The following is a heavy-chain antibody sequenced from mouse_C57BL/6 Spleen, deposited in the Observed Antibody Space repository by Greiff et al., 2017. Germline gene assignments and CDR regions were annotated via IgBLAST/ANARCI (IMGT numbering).Heavy chain of an antibody. V-gene: IGHV5-9*01. CDR3: ARHGGAQATSYYFDY. CDR2: ISGGGGNT. D-gene: IGHD3-2*02. Sequence: EVKLEESGGGLVKPGGSLKLSCAASGFTFSSYTMSWVRQTPEKRLEWVATISGGGGNTYYPDSVKGRFTISRDNAKNTLYLQMSSLRSEDTALYYCARHGGAQATSYYFDYWGQGTTLTVSS. J-gene: IGHJ2*01. CDR1: GFTFSSYT.